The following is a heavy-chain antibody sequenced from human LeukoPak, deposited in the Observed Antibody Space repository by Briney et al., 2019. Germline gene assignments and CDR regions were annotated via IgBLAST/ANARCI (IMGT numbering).Heavy chain of an antibody. CDR1: GGSISSGSYY. CDR2: IYTSGST. Sequence: KASETLSLTCTVSGGSISSGSYYWSWIRQPAGKGLEWIGRIYTSGSTNYNPSLKSRVTISVDTSKNQFSLKLSSVTAADTAVYYCARDSLDYDILTGYYSWGQGTLVTVSS. CDR3: ARDSLDYDILTGYYS. J-gene: IGHJ4*02. D-gene: IGHD3-9*01. V-gene: IGHV4-61*02.